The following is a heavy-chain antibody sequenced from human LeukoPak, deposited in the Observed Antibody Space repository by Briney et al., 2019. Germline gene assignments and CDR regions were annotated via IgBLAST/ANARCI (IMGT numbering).Heavy chain of an antibody. Sequence: PGGSLRLSCEASGFIFSDYYMSWIRQAPGKGLEWVSYISASSGYTKCADSVKGRSTIPRDNAKNSVYLQMNSLRADDTAVYYCARDWSPNWFDPWGQGTPVTVSS. V-gene: IGHV3-11*06. CDR1: GFIFSDYY. CDR2: ISASSGYT. CDR3: ARDWSPNWFDP. J-gene: IGHJ5*02.